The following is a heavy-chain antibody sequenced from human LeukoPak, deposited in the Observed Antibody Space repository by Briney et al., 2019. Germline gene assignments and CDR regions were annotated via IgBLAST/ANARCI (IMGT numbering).Heavy chain of an antibody. Sequence: GGSLRLSCAASEFTFNSYAMHWVRQAPGKGLEWVTVISYDGSNKYYADSVKGRFYISRDNSKNTLYLQMNSLRAEDTAVYYCARGQLWAQGKGLYYYYMDVWGKGTTVTVSS. CDR2: ISYDGSNK. J-gene: IGHJ6*03. V-gene: IGHV3-30*01. CDR1: EFTFNSYA. CDR3: ARGQLWAQGKGLYYYYMDV. D-gene: IGHD5-18*01.